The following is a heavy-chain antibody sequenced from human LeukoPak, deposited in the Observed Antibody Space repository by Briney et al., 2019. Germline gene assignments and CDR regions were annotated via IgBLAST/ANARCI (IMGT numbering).Heavy chain of an antibody. Sequence: SETLSLTRTVSGGSISSSSYYWGWIRQPPGKGLEWIGSIYYSGSTYYNPSLKSRVTISVDTSKNQFSLKLSSVTAADTAVYYCARRRSSGWYVSDYFDYWGQGTLVTVSS. CDR1: GGSISSSSYY. V-gene: IGHV4-39*07. CDR3: ARRRSSGWYVSDYFDY. D-gene: IGHD6-19*01. CDR2: IYYSGST. J-gene: IGHJ4*02.